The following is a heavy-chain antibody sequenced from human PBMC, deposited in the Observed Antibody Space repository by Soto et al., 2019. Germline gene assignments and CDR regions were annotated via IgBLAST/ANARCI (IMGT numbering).Heavy chain of an antibody. CDR3: AADRFYSYDSSGFLFDY. Sequence: ASVKVSCKASGFTFTSSAVQWVRQARGQRLEWIGWIVVGSGNTNYAQKFQERVTITRDMSTSTAYMELSSLRSEDTAVYYCAADRFYSYDSSGFLFDYWGQGTLVTVSS. V-gene: IGHV1-58*01. CDR1: GFTFTSSA. D-gene: IGHD3-22*01. CDR2: IVVGSGNT. J-gene: IGHJ4*02.